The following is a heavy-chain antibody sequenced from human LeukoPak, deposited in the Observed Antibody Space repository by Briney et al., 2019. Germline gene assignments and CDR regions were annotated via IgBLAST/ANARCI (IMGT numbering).Heavy chain of an antibody. CDR1: GGTFSSYA. CDR2: IIPIFGTA. D-gene: IGHD3-9*01. V-gene: IGHV1-69*05. CDR3: ASLYDILGPGGGGY. J-gene: IGHJ4*02. Sequence: ASVKVSCKASGGTFSSYAISWVRQAPGQGLEWMGRIIPIFGTANYSQKFQGRVTITTDESTSTAYMELSSLRSEDTAVYYCASLYDILGPGGGGYWGQGTLVAVSS.